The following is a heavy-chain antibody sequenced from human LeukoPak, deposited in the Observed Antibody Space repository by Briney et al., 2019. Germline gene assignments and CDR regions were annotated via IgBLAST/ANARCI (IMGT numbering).Heavy chain of an antibody. CDR1: GGSISSYY. CDR3: ARHYCSGDNCYYFDY. CDR2: IYYSGNT. J-gene: IGHJ4*02. V-gene: IGHV4-59*01. D-gene: IGHD2-15*01. Sequence: KPSETLSLTCTVSGGSISSYYWSWIRQPPGEGLEWIGYIYYSGNTNYNPSLESRVTISVATSKNQFSLKLSCVTAADKAVYYCARHYCSGDNCYYFDYWGQGALVTVSS.